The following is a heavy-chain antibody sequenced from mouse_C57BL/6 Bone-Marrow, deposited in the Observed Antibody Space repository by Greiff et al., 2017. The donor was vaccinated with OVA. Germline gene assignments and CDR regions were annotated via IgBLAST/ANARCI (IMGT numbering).Heavy chain of an antibody. CDR1: GYAFSSSW. V-gene: IGHV1-82*01. J-gene: IGHJ2*01. CDR3: ARGDPYYFDY. Sequence: VQLQQSGPELVKPGASVKISCKASGYAFSSSWMNWVKQRPGKGLEWIGRIYPGDGDTNYNGKFKGKATLTADKSSSTAYMQLSSLTSEDSAVYYCARGDPYYFDYWGQGTTLTVSS. CDR2: IYPGDGDT. D-gene: IGHD2-13*01.